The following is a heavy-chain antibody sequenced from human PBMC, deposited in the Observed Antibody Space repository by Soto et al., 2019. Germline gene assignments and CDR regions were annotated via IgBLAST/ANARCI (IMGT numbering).Heavy chain of an antibody. J-gene: IGHJ4*02. V-gene: IGHV3-15*01. CDR3: TTGIYYDILTGYHNVAY. CDR2: IKSKTDGGTA. Sequence: GESMRLSCAASGLPLSHLWMTWVSQAEGKGLEWVGRIKSKTDGGTADYAAPVKGRFTISRDDSKNTVYLQMNSLKTEDTAVYYCTTGIYYDILTGYHNVAYWGQGTLVTVS. CDR1: GLPLSHLW. D-gene: IGHD3-9*01.